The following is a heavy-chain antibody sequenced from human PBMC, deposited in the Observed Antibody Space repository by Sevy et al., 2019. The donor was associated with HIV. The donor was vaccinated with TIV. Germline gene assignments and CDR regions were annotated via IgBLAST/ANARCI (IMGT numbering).Heavy chain of an antibody. D-gene: IGHD3-3*01. J-gene: IGHJ4*02. Sequence: GGSLRLSCAISGFTVNDKYIIWVRQAPGKGLEWVSVIFSSGSTYYADSAKSRFIISRGNSKNTVDLQMNSVRAEDTAVYYCWSLFLSERVASSSFDYWGQGTLVTVSS. CDR2: IFSSGST. V-gene: IGHV3-66*02. CDR1: GFTVNDKY. CDR3: WSLFLSERVASSSFDY.